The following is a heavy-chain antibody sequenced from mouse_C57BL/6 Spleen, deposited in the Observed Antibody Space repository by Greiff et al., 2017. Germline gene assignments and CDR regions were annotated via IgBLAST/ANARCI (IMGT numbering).Heavy chain of an antibody. V-gene: IGHV5-16*01. D-gene: IGHD1-1*01. Sequence: EVHLVESEGGLVQPGSSMKLSCTASGFTFSDYYMAWVRQVPEKGLEWVANINYDGSSTYYLDSLKSRFIISRDNAKNILYLQMSSLKSEDTATYYCARRNYYGSSYEWYFDVWGTGTTVTVSS. CDR1: GFTFSDYY. CDR2: INYDGSST. J-gene: IGHJ1*03. CDR3: ARRNYYGSSYEWYFDV.